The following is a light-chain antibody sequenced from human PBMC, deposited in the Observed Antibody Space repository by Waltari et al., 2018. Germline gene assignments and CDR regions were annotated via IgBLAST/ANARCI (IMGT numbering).Light chain of an antibody. J-gene: IGKJ2*01. CDR2: WAS. CDR3: QQYYTAPYT. CDR1: QSLLYNSNNKNY. V-gene: IGKV4-1*01. Sequence: DIVMTQSPDSLAVSLGEKATINCKSNQSLLYNSNNKNYLAWYQQKPGQPLKLFFYWASSRESGVPDRFSGSGSGTDFTLTIGNLQAEDVAVYYCQQYYTAPYTFGQGTKLEIK.